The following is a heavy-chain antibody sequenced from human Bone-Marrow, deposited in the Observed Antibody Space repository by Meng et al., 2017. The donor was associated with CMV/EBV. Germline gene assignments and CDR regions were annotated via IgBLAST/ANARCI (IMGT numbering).Heavy chain of an antibody. D-gene: IGHD6-6*01. Sequence: GESLKISCAASGFTFSSYAMHWVRKAPGKGLEWVAVISYDGSNKYYADSVKGRFTISRDNSKNTLYLQMNSLRAEDTAVYYSARVTLVGDSSSSLGGFDYWGQGTLVTVSS. V-gene: IGHV3-30*04. CDR2: ISYDGSNK. J-gene: IGHJ4*02. CDR1: GFTFSSYA. CDR3: ARVTLVGDSSSSLGGFDY.